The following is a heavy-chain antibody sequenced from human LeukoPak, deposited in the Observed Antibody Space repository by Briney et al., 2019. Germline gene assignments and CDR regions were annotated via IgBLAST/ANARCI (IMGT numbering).Heavy chain of an antibody. D-gene: IGHD1-26*01. Sequence: SETLSLTCTVSGYSISSGYYWGWIRQPPGKGLEWIGNIYHSGNTYYNPSLKSRVTMSLDASKNQFSLELNSVTPADTAVYYCARGGNYWPQWWFDPWGRGTLVSVSS. J-gene: IGHJ5*02. CDR3: ARGGNYWPQWWFDP. CDR2: IYHSGNT. V-gene: IGHV4-38-2*02. CDR1: GYSISSGYY.